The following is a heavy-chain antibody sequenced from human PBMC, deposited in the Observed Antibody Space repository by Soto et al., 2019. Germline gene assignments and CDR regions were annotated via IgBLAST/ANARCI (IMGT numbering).Heavy chain of an antibody. J-gene: IGHJ4*02. CDR3: VRTSLVVAAATREDY. CDR2: INSDGSST. CDR1: GFTFSSYW. Sequence: EVQLVESGGGLVQPGGSLRLSCAASGFTFSSYWMHWVRQAPGKGLVWVSRINSDGSSTSYAASVKGRFTISRDNGKNTLYLQMNSLRAEDTAVYYCVRTSLVVAAATREDYWGQGTLVTVSS. D-gene: IGHD2-15*01. V-gene: IGHV3-74*01.